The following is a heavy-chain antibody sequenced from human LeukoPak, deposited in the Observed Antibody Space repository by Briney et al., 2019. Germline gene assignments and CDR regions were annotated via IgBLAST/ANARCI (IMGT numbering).Heavy chain of an antibody. D-gene: IGHD4-17*01. CDR3: ARVTGTVSLDY. J-gene: IGHJ4*02. V-gene: IGHV1-24*01. CDR1: GYTLTELS. Sequence: ASVKVSCKVSGYTLTELSMHWVRQAPGKGLEWMGGFDPEDGETIYAQKFQGRVTITRDTSASTAYMELSSLRSEDTAVYYCARVTGTVSLDYWGQGTLVTVSS. CDR2: FDPEDGET.